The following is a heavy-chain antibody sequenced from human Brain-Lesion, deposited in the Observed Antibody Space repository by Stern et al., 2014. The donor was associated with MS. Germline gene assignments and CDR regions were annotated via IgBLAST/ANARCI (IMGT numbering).Heavy chain of an antibody. CDR2: IKEDGTEK. D-gene: IGHD3-3*01. CDR1: GFTFGNYW. CDR3: ARVYNTIYGIVTQRGSGMDV. Sequence: VQLVESGGGLVQPGGSLTISCTAAGFTFGNYWMTWVRQAPGKGLEWVANIKEDGTEKNYVDSVKGRFTLSREHAKNSLSLQMNSLRVEDTALYYCARVYNTIYGIVTQRGSGMDVWGQGTTVIVSS. V-gene: IGHV3-7*01. J-gene: IGHJ6*02.